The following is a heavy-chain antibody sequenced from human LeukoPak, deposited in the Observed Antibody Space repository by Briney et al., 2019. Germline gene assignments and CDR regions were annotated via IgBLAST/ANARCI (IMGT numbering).Heavy chain of an antibody. CDR3: AKDQYGGNPQYYFDY. V-gene: IGHV3-23*01. CDR1: GFTFSSYA. D-gene: IGHD4-23*01. CDR2: ISGSGGNT. Sequence: QPGGSLGLSCAASGFTFSSYAMSWVRQAPGKGLDWVSAISGSGGNTYYADSVKGRFTISRDNSKNTLYLQMNSLRAEDTAVYYCAKDQYGGNPQYYFDYWGQGTLVTVSS. J-gene: IGHJ4*02.